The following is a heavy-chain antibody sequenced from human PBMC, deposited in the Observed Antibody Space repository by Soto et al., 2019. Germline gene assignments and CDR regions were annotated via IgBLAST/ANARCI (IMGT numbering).Heavy chain of an antibody. J-gene: IGHJ3*02. CDR1: GFTFSSYG. CDR3: ARDSEANDAFDI. V-gene: IGHV3-33*01. CDR2: IWYDGSNK. Sequence: PGGSLRLSCAASGFTFSSYGMHWVRQAPGKGLEWVAVIWYDGSNKYYADSVKGRFTISRDNSKNTLYLQMNSLRAEDTAVYYCARDSEANDAFDIWGQGTMVTVSS.